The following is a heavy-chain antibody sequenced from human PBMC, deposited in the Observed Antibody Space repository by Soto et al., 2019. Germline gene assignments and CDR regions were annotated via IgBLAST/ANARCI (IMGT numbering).Heavy chain of an antibody. CDR3: GTVFEH. Sequence: EVQLVESGGGSVQPGGSLRLSCVASGITFTNYWMHWVRQVPGKGLVWVARVDSDGRGTSYADFVKGRFTISRDNAKNTLYLQTNSRRVEDTAMYYCGTVFEHWGQGIPVTVSS. V-gene: IGHV3-74*01. CDR1: GITFTNYW. J-gene: IGHJ4*02. CDR2: VDSDGRGT.